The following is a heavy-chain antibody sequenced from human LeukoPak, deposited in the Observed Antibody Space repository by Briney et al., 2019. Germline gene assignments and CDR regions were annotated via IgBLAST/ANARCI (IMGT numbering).Heavy chain of an antibody. CDR1: GFTFSSFW. D-gene: IGHD5-18*01. V-gene: IGHV3-74*01. CDR2: IISDGSST. CDR3: ARDRPWIQLPNSDPSDI. Sequence: GRCLRLSCAASGFTFSSFWTHWVRHAPRRGLVWVSRIISDGSSTSYADSVKGRFTISRDNAKNTLYLQMNSLRAEDTAVYYCARDRPWIQLPNSDPSDIWGQGTMVTVSS. J-gene: IGHJ3*02.